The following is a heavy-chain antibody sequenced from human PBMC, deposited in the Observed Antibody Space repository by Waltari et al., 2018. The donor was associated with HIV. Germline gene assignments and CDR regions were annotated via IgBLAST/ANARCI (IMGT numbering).Heavy chain of an antibody. J-gene: IGHJ5*02. CDR3: ARAGRNGHKTGWFDP. D-gene: IGHD2-8*01. CDR1: GDSINNYY. V-gene: IGHV4-59*01. Sequence: QVQLQESGPGLVNPSETLSLPCTVPGDSINNYYWIWIRQPPGKGLDWIGYMSYTGKTNYNPSLKSRVTIAVDTSKNQVSLKLSPVTATDTAVYFCARAGRNGHKTGWFDPWGQGTLVTVSS. CDR2: MSYTGKT.